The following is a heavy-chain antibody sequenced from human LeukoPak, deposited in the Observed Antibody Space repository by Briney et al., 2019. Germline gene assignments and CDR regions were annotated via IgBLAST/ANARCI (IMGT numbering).Heavy chain of an antibody. J-gene: IGHJ4*02. CDR3: AKVRWDNSGWYYLDN. CDR1: GFTFSTYG. CDR2: ISYDGSNK. D-gene: IGHD6-19*01. Sequence: GGSLRLSCATSGFTFSTYGMNWVRQAPGKGLEWVAVISYDGSNKYYADSVKGRFTISRDNSKNTLYLQMNSLRAEDTAVYYCAKVRWDNSGWYYLDNWGQGTLVTVSS. V-gene: IGHV3-30*18.